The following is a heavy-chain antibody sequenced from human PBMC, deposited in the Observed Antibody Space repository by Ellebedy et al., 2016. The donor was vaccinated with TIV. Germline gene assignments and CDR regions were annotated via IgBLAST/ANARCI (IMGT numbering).Heavy chain of an antibody. CDR1: GYTLSELS. V-gene: IGHV1-24*01. CDR3: ATKEKPTVDYELYYRFGMDV. J-gene: IGHJ6*02. CDR2: FDPEEGET. Sequence: ASVKVSCXVSGYTLSELSIHWVRQAPGKGFQWVRSFDPEEGETIYAQNFQGRVTMTEATTADTAYMELSRLRSDDTALYYFATKEKPTVDYELYYRFGMDVWGQGTTVTVS. D-gene: IGHD4-17*01.